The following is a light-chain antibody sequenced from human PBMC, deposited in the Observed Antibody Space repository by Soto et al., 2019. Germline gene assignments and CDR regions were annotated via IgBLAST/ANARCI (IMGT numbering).Light chain of an antibody. J-gene: IGKJ4*01. CDR2: DAS. CDR3: QQYDNLPLS. Sequence: DIQMTQSPSSLSASVGDRVTITCQASQDISNYLNWYQQKPGKAPNLLIHDASNLETGVPSRFSGSGSGTDFTFTISSLQTEEIATYYCQQYDNLPLSFGGGTKVEIK. V-gene: IGKV1-33*01. CDR1: QDISNY.